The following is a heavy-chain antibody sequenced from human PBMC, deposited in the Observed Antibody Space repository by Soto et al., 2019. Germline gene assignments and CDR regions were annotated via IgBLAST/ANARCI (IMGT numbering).Heavy chain of an antibody. Sequence: VASVKVSCKASGYTFTSYGISWVRQAPGQGLEWMGWISAYNGNTNYAQKLQGRVTMTTDTSTSTAYTELRSLRSDDTAVYYCARAATLSAARPYYYYYYGMDVWGQGTTVTVSS. J-gene: IGHJ6*02. CDR1: GYTFTSYG. CDR3: ARAATLSAARPYYYYYYGMDV. V-gene: IGHV1-18*04. CDR2: ISAYNGNT. D-gene: IGHD6-6*01.